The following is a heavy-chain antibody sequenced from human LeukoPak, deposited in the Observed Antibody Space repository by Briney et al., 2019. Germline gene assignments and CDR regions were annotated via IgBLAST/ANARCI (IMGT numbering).Heavy chain of an antibody. D-gene: IGHD6-19*01. CDR2: ISGSGGST. CDR1: GFTFSSYG. Sequence: GGTLRLSCAASGFTFSSYGMSWVRQAPGKGLEWVSAISGSGGSTYYADSVKGRFTISRDNSKNTLYLQMNSPRVEDTAVYYCARAPTFSGWFDYWGQGTLVTVSS. CDR3: ARAPTFSGWFDY. V-gene: IGHV3-23*01. J-gene: IGHJ4*02.